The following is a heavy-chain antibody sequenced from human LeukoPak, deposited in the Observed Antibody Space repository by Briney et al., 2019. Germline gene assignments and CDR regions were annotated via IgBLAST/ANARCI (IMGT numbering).Heavy chain of an antibody. CDR3: ARDKRHSYGRYFDH. Sequence: SEALSLTCNVSGDSISTYHWNWIRKPPGRGLEWIGYMQSTGNSNYNPSLKSRVSMSVDTSKNRIVLNLSSVTAADTAVYYCARDKRHSYGRYFDHWGQGLLVTVSS. D-gene: IGHD5-18*01. V-gene: IGHV4-59*01. CDR2: MQSTGNS. J-gene: IGHJ4*02. CDR1: GDSISTYH.